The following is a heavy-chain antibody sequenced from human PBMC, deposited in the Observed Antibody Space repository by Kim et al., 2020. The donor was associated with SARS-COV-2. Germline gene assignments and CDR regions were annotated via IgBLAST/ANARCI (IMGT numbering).Heavy chain of an antibody. V-gene: IGHV3-9*01. CDR2: ISWNSGSI. D-gene: IGHD3-3*01. CDR1: GFTFGDYA. J-gene: IGHJ4*02. CDR3: AKDHKLRFLEWLSFGGYFDY. Sequence: GGYLRLSCAASGFTFGDYAMHWVRQAPGKGLEWVSGISWNSGSIGYADSVKGRFTISRDNAKNSLYLQMNSLRAEDTALYYCAKDHKLRFLEWLSFGGYFDYWGQGTLVTVAS.